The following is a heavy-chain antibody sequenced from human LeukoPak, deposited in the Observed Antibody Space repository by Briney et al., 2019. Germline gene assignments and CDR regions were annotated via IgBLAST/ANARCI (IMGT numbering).Heavy chain of an antibody. V-gene: IGHV3-23*01. CDR2: ISGSGGST. D-gene: IGHD2-15*01. CDR3: ARPNIRYCSGGACSNDGSDY. J-gene: IGHJ4*02. Sequence: GGSLRLSCAASGFTFSSYGLTWVRQAPGKGLEWVSNISGSGGSTYYADSVKGRFTISRDNSKNTLYLQMNSLRAEDTAVYYCARPNIRYCSGGACSNDGSDYWGQGTLVTVSS. CDR1: GFTFSSYG.